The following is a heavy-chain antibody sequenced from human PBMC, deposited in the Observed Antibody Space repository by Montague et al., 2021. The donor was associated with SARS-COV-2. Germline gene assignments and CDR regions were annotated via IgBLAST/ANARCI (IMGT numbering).Heavy chain of an antibody. D-gene: IGHD6-13*01. CDR2: IATAGDT. CDR3: ARAGAPITAAGNFYHYGMDV. J-gene: IGHJ6*02. V-gene: IGHV3-13*01. CDR1: GFTFGSYD. Sequence: SLRLSCAASGFTFGSYDMHWVRQGTGNGLEWVSAIATAGDTYYAGSVTGRFTISRENAKNSLYLQMHSLRAGDTAVYYCARAGAPITAAGNFYHYGMDVWGQGTTVTVSS.